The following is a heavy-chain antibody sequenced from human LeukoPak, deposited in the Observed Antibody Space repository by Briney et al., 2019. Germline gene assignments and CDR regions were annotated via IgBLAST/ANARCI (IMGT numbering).Heavy chain of an antibody. J-gene: IGHJ6*03. CDR1: GFTFSIYW. CDR3: ARGPVYYYMDV. V-gene: IGHV3-74*01. CDR2: INSDETSS. Sequence: GGSLRLSCEASGFTFSIYWMHWVRQVPGQGLVWVSQINSDETSSTYADSVKGRFTISRDNAKNTSYLQMNSLRAEDTAVYYCARGPVYYYMDVWGKGTTVTVSS.